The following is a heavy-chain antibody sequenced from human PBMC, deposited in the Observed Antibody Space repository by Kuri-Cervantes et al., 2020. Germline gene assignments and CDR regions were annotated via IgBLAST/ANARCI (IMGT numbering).Heavy chain of an antibody. V-gene: IGHV4-59*12. Sequence: SETLSLTCTVSGGSISGYYWCWIRQPPGKGLEWIGNIYYSGSTNYSPSLKGRVTISLDTSKSQFSLKLTSVTAADTAVYYCTRGRIGTVRGVSPPFDPWGQGSLVTVSS. CDR3: TRGRIGTVRGVSPPFDP. CDR2: IYYSGST. D-gene: IGHD3-10*01. CDR1: GGSISGYY. J-gene: IGHJ5*02.